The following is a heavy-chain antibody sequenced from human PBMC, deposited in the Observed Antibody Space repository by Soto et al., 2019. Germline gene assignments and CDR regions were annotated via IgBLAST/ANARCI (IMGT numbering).Heavy chain of an antibody. Sequence: PGGSLRLSCAASGFTFKSFAMNWVRQAPGKGPEWVSSISSSSSYIYYADSVKGRFTISRDNAKNSLYLQMNSLRAEDTAVYYCARDLGYDFWSGYLDYWGQGTLVTVSS. D-gene: IGHD3-3*01. CDR1: GFTFKSFA. J-gene: IGHJ4*02. CDR3: ARDLGYDFWSGYLDY. V-gene: IGHV3-21*01. CDR2: ISSSSSYI.